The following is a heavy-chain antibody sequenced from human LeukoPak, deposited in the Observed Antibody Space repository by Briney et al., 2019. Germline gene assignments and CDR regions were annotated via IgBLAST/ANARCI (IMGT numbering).Heavy chain of an antibody. Sequence: APVKVSCKASEYTFAGSYMHWVRQAPGQGLEWMGWINPKSGDTKYAQNFQGRVNMTRDTSIFTVYVELSRLTSDDTALYYCASDGSGYYLFSWGQGTLVTVSS. J-gene: IGHJ1*01. CDR2: INPKSGDT. CDR3: ASDGSGYYLFS. V-gene: IGHV1-2*02. CDR1: EYTFAGSY. D-gene: IGHD3-22*01.